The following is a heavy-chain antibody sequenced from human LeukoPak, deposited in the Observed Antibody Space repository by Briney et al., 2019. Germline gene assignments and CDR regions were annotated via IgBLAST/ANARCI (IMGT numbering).Heavy chain of an antibody. V-gene: IGHV3-21*01. CDR2: ISSSSSYI. Sequence: GGSLRLSCAASGFTFSSYSMNWVRQAPGKGLEWVSSISSSSSYIYYADSVKGRFTISRDNAKNSLYLQMNSLRAEDTAVYYCATYTQVFGPPGTDYWGLGTLVTVSS. D-gene: IGHD6-13*01. CDR1: GFTFSSYS. CDR3: ATYTQVFGPPGTDY. J-gene: IGHJ4*02.